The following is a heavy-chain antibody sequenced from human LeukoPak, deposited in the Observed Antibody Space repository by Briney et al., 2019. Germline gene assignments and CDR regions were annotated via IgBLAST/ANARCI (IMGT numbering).Heavy chain of an antibody. V-gene: IGHV3-30*03. J-gene: IGHJ6*02. D-gene: IGHD1-26*01. CDR2: ISYDGSNK. CDR3: ASSIVGATGGYYYGMDV. CDR1: GFTFSTYA. Sequence: PGGSLRLSCAASGFTFSTYAMQWVRQAPGRGLEWVAVISYDGSNKYYPDSVKGRFTISRDNSKNTLYLQMNSLRAEDTAVYYCASSIVGATGGYYYGMDVWGQGATVTVSS.